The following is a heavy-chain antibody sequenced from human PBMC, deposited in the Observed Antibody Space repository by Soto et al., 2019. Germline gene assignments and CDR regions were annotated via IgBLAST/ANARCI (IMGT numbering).Heavy chain of an antibody. D-gene: IGHD3-22*01. CDR2: IYDGGTT. Sequence: SETLSLTCTVSGGSISSAAYCWSWIRQSPDKGLEWIGHIYDGGTTYSSPSLKGRVTISADTSETQFSLKVTSVTAADTALYYCARDYFDSSDYTTNWFDPWGQGTLVTVSS. J-gene: IGHJ5*02. CDR3: ARDYFDSSDYTTNWFDP. CDR1: GGSISSAAYC. V-gene: IGHV4-30-4*01.